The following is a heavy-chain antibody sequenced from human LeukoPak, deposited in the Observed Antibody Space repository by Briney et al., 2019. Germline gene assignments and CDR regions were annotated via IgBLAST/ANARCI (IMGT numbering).Heavy chain of an antibody. V-gene: IGHV3-74*01. J-gene: IGHJ6*02. CDR1: GFTFSSYW. CDR2: INSDGSST. D-gene: IGHD3-3*01. CDR3: ARGGSDFWSGYYFHYYYYGMDV. Sequence: GGSLRLSCAASGFTFSSYWMLWVRQAPGKGLVWVSRINSDGSSTSYADSVKGRFTISRDNAKNTLYLQMNSLRAKDTAVYYCARGGSDFWSGYYFHYYYYGMDVWGQGTTVTVSS.